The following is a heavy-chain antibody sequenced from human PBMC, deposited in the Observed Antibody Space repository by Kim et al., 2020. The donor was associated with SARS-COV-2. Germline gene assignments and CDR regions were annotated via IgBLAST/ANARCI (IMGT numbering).Heavy chain of an antibody. CDR1: GFTFSSYA. V-gene: IGHV3-30-3*01. D-gene: IGHD3-10*01. CDR2: ISYDGSNK. CDR3: ARDLVGTMVRGVIY. J-gene: IGHJ4*02. Sequence: GGSLRLSCAASGFTFSSYAMHWVRQAPGKGLEWVAVISYDGSNKYYADSVKGRFTISRDNSKNTLYLQMNSLRAEDTAVYYCARDLVGTMVRGVIYWGQGTLVTVSS.